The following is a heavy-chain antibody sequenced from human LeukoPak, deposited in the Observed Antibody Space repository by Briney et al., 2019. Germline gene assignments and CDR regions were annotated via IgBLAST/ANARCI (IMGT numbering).Heavy chain of an antibody. V-gene: IGHV4-30-4*01. Sequence: SQTLSLTCTVSGGSISSGEYYWSWIRQPPGKGLEWIGYIYHSGSTNYNPSLKSRVTISVDTSKNQFSLKLSSVTAADTAVYYCARLQQQLRNRAGLDYWGQGTLVTVSS. D-gene: IGHD6-13*01. CDR2: IYHSGST. CDR1: GGSISSGEYY. J-gene: IGHJ4*02. CDR3: ARLQQQLRNRAGLDY.